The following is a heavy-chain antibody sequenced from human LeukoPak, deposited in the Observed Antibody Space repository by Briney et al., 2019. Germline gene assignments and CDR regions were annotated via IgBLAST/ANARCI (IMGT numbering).Heavy chain of an antibody. V-gene: IGHV3-21*01. D-gene: IGHD1-26*01. CDR3: ARVSVVGAAKHFDY. J-gene: IGHJ4*02. Sequence: PGGSLRLSCAASGFTFSSYSMNWVRQAPGKGLEWVSSISSSSSYIYYADSVKGRFTISRDNAKNSLYLQMNSLRAEDTAVYYCARVSVVGAAKHFDYWGQGTLVTVSS. CDR1: GFTFSSYS. CDR2: ISSSSSYI.